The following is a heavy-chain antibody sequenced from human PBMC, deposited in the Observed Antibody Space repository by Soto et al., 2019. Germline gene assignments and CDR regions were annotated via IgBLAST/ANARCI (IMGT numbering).Heavy chain of an antibody. CDR2: IWYDGSNK. Sequence: GGSLRLSCAASGFTCSSYGMHWVRQAPGKGLEWVAVIWYDGSNKYYADSVKGRFTISRDNSKNTLYLQMNSLRAEDTAVYYCARDHGGSSSPYYYYYMDVWGKGTTVTVSS. D-gene: IGHD6-13*01. CDR3: ARDHGGSSSPYYYYYMDV. V-gene: IGHV3-33*01. J-gene: IGHJ6*03. CDR1: GFTCSSYG.